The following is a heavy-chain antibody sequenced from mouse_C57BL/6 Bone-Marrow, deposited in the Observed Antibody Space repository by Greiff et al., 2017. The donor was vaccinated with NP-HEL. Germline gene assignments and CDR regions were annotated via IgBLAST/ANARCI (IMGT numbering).Heavy chain of an antibody. CDR1: GYAFSSYW. J-gene: IGHJ4*01. CDR2: IYPGDGDT. Sequence: QVQLKQSGAELVKPGASVKISCKASGYAFSSYWTNWVKQRPGKGLEWIGQIYPGDGDTNYNGKFKGKATLTADKSSSTAYMQLSSLTSEDSAVYFCARDYYGSSYDAMDYWGQGTSVTVSS. CDR3: ARDYYGSSYDAMDY. D-gene: IGHD1-1*01. V-gene: IGHV1-80*01.